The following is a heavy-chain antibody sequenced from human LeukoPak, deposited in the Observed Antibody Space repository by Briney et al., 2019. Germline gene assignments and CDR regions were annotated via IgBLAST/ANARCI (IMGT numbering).Heavy chain of an antibody. CDR2: ISGSGGST. CDR1: GFTFSSYA. D-gene: IGHD6-6*01. J-gene: IGHJ4*02. CDR3: AKRLIAARPYYFDH. Sequence: GGSLTLSCPASGFTFSSYAMSWVRQAPGKGLEWVSAISGSGGSTYYADSVKGRFTIPRDNSKNTLYVQMNSLRAEDTAVYYCAKRLIAARPYYFDHWGQGTLVTVSS. V-gene: IGHV3-23*01.